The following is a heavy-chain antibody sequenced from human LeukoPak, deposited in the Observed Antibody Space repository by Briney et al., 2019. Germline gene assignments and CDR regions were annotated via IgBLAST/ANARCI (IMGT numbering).Heavy chain of an antibody. D-gene: IGHD4-23*01. Sequence: PGGSLRLSCAASGFPFDNYGMSWVRQAPGEGVVGVSYISSSSSTVYYADSVKGRFSISKDYAKNSLYLQMNSLRAEDTAVYFCARDAGFGGNSDYYYMDVWGKGTTVTVSS. CDR2: ISSSSSTV. J-gene: IGHJ6*03. V-gene: IGHV3-48*01. CDR3: ARDAGFGGNSDYYYMDV. CDR1: GFPFDNYG.